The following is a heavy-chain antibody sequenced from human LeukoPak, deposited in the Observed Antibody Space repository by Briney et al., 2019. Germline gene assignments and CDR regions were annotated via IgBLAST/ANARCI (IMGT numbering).Heavy chain of an antibody. D-gene: IGHD2-15*01. Sequence: ASVTVSCKASGYTFTSYDINWVRQAPAPGLEWIGWVNPNRGNTGYAQKFQGRVTMNRNTSISTAYMELSSLRSEDTAVYYCARSSGNRYCSGGSCYGQAYYYYGMDVWGQGTTVTVSS. J-gene: IGHJ6*02. CDR1: GYTFTSYD. V-gene: IGHV1-8*01. CDR2: VNPNRGNT. CDR3: ARSSGNRYCSGGSCYGQAYYYYGMDV.